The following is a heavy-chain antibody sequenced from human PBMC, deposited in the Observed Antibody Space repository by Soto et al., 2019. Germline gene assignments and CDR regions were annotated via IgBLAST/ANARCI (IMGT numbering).Heavy chain of an antibody. CDR2: RWYDGSNK. Sequence: QVQLVESGGGVVQPGRSLRLSCAASGFTFSSYGMHWVRQAPGKGLEWVAVRWYDGSNKYYADSVKGRFTISRDNSKNTLYLQMNSLRAEDTAVYYCAGEVVAGAFDYWGQGTLVTVSS. D-gene: IGHD6-19*01. V-gene: IGHV3-33*01. J-gene: IGHJ4*02. CDR3: AGEVVAGAFDY. CDR1: GFTFSSYG.